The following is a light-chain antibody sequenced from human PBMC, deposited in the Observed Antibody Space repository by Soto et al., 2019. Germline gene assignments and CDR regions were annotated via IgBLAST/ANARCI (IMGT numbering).Light chain of an antibody. CDR3: QSADSSGTYVV. V-gene: IGLV3-25*03. J-gene: IGLJ2*01. CDR1: ALQKQY. CDR2: KDS. Sequence: SYELTQPPSVSVSPGQTARITCSGAALQKQYAYWYQQKPGQAPVLVIYKDSERPSWIPERFSGSSSGTTVTLTISGVQAEDEADYYCQSADSSGTYVVFGGGTKLTVL.